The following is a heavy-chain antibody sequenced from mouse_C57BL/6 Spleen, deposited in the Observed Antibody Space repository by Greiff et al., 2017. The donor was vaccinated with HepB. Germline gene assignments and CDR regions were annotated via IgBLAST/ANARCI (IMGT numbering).Heavy chain of an antibody. CDR3: ARNYYGSSYYWYFDV. J-gene: IGHJ1*03. D-gene: IGHD1-1*01. Sequence: VQLQQSGPELVKPGASVKISCKASGYAFSSSWMNWVKQRPGKGLEWIGRIYPGDGDTNYNGKFKGKATLTADKSSSTAYMQLSSLTSDDSAVYFCARNYYGSSYYWYFDVWGTGTTVTVSS. CDR1: GYAFSSSW. CDR2: IYPGDGDT. V-gene: IGHV1-82*01.